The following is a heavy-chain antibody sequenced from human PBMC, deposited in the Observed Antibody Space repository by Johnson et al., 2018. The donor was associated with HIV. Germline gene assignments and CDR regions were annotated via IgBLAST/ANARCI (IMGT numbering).Heavy chain of an antibody. Sequence: QLVESGGGLVQPGRSLRLSCAASGFTFSRCAMHWVRQAPGKGLAYVSTININGVGTYSANFVKGRFTISRDNSKNTLYLQMNSLRAEDTAVYYCAKCIWGSSLIDAFDIWGQGTRVTVSS. CDR2: ININGVGT. CDR3: AKCIWGSSLIDAFDI. CDR1: GFTFSRCA. D-gene: IGHD6-13*01. V-gene: IGHV3-64*01. J-gene: IGHJ3*02.